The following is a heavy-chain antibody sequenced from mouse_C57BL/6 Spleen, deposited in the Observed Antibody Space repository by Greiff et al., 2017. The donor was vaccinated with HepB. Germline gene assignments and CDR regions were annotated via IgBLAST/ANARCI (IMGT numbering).Heavy chain of an antibody. Sequence: EVQLQQSGPELVKPGASVKISCKASGYTFTDYYMNWVKQSHGKSLEWIGDINPNNGGTSYNQKFKGKATLTVDKSSSTAYMELRSLTSEDSAVYYCARQGLLSYAMDYWGQGTSVTVSS. J-gene: IGHJ4*01. CDR3: ARQGLLSYAMDY. CDR2: INPNNGGT. CDR1: GYTFTDYY. D-gene: IGHD1-1*01. V-gene: IGHV1-26*01.